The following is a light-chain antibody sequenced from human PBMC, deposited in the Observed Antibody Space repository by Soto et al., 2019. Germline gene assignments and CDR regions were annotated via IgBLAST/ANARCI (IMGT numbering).Light chain of an antibody. CDR3: QTWGTGIHV. CDR1: SGHSSYA. Sequence: QSVLTQSPSASASLGASVKLTCTLSSGHSSYAIAWHQQQPEKGPRYLMKLISDGSHSKGDGIPDRFSGSSSGAERYLIISSLQSEDEADYYCQTWGTGIHVFGTGTKLTVL. CDR2: LISDGSH. V-gene: IGLV4-69*01. J-gene: IGLJ1*01.